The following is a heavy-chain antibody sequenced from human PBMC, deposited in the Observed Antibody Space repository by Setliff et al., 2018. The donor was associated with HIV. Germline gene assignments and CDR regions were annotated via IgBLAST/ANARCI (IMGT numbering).Heavy chain of an antibody. V-gene: IGHV4-38-2*01. CDR1: GYSISSGYY. CDR3: ARHWGLLDAFDI. D-gene: IGHD3-16*01. J-gene: IGHJ3*02. CDR2: IYHSGST. Sequence: SETLSLTCAVSGYSISSGYYWGWIRQPPGKGLEWIGSIYHSGSTYYNPSLKSRVSISVDTSKNQFSLKLNSVTAADTAVYYCARHWGLLDAFDIWGQGTMVTVSS.